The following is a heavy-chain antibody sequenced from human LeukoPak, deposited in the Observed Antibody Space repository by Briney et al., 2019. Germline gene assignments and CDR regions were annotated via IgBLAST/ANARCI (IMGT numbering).Heavy chain of an antibody. D-gene: IGHD2-2*01. V-gene: IGHV3-15*01. CDR2: IKSKTDGGTT. J-gene: IGHJ4*02. Sequence: GGSLRLSCAASGFTFSNAWMSWVRQAPGKGLEWVGRIKSKTDGGTTDYAAPVKGRFTISRDDSKNTLYLQMNSLKTEDTAVYYCTAHIVVVPAAIVDDYWGQRTLVTVSS. CDR3: TAHIVVVPAAIVDDY. CDR1: GFTFSNAW.